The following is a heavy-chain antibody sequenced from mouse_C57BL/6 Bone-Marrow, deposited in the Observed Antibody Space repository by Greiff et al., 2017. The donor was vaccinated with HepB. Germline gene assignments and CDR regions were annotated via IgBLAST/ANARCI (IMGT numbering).Heavy chain of an antibody. J-gene: IGHJ2*01. Sequence: VQLQQSGAELVKPGASVKISCKASGYAFSSYWMNWVKQRPGKGLEWIGQIYPGDGDTNYNGKFKGKATLTADKSSSTAYMKLSSLTSEDSAVYFCAINWDPYYFDYWCQGTTLTVSS. D-gene: IGHD4-1*02. CDR2: IYPGDGDT. CDR3: AINWDPYYFDY. V-gene: IGHV1-80*01. CDR1: GYAFSSYW.